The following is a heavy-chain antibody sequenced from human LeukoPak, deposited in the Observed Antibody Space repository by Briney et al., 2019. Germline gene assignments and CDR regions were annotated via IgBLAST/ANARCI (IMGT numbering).Heavy chain of an antibody. J-gene: IGHJ4*02. Sequence: GGSLRLSCAGSGFTFSSYSMSWVRHAPGKGLEWDSYISGSGKTIYYADSVKGRFTISRDNTKNSLYLQMNSLGAEDTAVYYCARDWDVDTAMVTVDYWGQGTLVTVSS. CDR2: ISGSGKTI. CDR1: GFTFSSYS. D-gene: IGHD5-18*01. V-gene: IGHV3-48*01. CDR3: ARDWDVDTAMVTVDY.